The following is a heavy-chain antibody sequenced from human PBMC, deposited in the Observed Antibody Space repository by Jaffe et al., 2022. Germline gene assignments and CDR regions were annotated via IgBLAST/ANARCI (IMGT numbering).Heavy chain of an antibody. D-gene: IGHD2-15*01. CDR3: ARGGKSVRESGPHAY. CDR1: GGSFSGYY. V-gene: IGHV4-34*01. J-gene: IGHJ4*02. CDR2: INHSGST. Sequence: QVQLQQWGAGLLKPSETLSLTCAVYGGSFSGYYWSWIRQPPGKGLEWIGEINHSGSTNYNPSLKSRVTISVDTSKNQFSLKLSSVTAADTAVYYCARGGKSVRESGPHAYWGQGTLVTVSS.